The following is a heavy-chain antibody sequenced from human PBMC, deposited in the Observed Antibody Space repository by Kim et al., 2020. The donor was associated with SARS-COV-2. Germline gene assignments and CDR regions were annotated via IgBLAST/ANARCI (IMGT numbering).Heavy chain of an antibody. CDR1: GFTVSSNY. CDR2: IYSGGST. V-gene: IGHV3-53*01. CDR3: SRGPRRGYPGYFDY. Sequence: GGSLRLSCAASGFTVSSNYMSWVRQAPGKGLEWVSVIYSGGSTYYADSVKGRFTISRDNSKNTLYLQMNSLGAEDTAVYYCSRGPRRGYPGYFDYWGQGTLVTVSS. D-gene: IGHD5-18*01. J-gene: IGHJ4*02.